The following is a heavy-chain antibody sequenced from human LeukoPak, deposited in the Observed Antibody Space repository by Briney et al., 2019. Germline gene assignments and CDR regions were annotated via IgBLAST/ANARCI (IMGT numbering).Heavy chain of an antibody. D-gene: IGHD1-26*01. CDR3: ARQFEWGLLPDAFDI. Sequence: SETLSLTCTVSGGSISSYYWSWIRQPPGKGLEWIGYIYYSGSTNYNPSLKSRVTISVDTSKNQFSLKLSSVTAADTAVYYCARQFEWGLLPDAFDIWGQGTMVTVSS. J-gene: IGHJ3*02. CDR1: GGSISSYY. CDR2: IYYSGST. V-gene: IGHV4-59*08.